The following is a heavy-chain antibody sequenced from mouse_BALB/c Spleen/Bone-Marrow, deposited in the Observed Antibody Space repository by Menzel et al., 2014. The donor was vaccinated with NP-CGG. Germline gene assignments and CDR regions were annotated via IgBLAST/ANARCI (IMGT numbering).Heavy chain of an antibody. V-gene: IGHV1-61*01. CDR2: IDPSDSET. CDR1: GYSFTSYW. J-gene: IGHJ1*01. Sequence: VKLQESGAELVRPGASVKLSCKASGYSFTSYWMNWVKQRPGRGLEWIGRIDPSDSETHYNQKFKDKATLTVGKSSSTAYIQLSSLTSEDSAVYYCARSHGYYPYWYFDVWGAGTTVTVSS. D-gene: IGHD2-3*01. CDR3: ARSHGYYPYWYFDV.